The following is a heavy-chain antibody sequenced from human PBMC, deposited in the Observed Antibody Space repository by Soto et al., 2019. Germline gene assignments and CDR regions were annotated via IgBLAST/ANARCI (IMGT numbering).Heavy chain of an antibody. D-gene: IGHD3-22*01. V-gene: IGHV1-69*01. CDR2: IIPIFGTA. Sequence: QVQLVQSGAEVKKPGSSVKVSCTASGGTFSSYAISWVRQAPGQGLEWMGGIIPIFGTANYAQKFQGRVTITADESTSTAYMELISLRSEDTAVYYCARMYYYDSSGSMNCQDGYWGQGTLVTVSS. J-gene: IGHJ4*02. CDR1: GGTFSSYA. CDR3: ARMYYYDSSGSMNCQDGY.